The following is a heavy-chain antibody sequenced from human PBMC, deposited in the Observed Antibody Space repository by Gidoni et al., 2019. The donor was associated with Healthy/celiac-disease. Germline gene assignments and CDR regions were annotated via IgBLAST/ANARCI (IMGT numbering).Heavy chain of an antibody. V-gene: IGHV3-15*01. J-gene: IGHJ2*01. Sequence: EVQLVESGGGLVKPGGSLRLSCAASGFTFSNAWMSWVRQAPGKGLAWVGRIKSKTDGGTTDYAAPVKGRFTISRDDSKNTLYLQMNSLKTEDTAVYYCTTVVLGGYDFWSGYHYWYFDLWGRGTLVTVSS. CDR2: IKSKTDGGTT. CDR1: GFTFSNAW. CDR3: TTVVLGGYDFWSGYHYWYFDL. D-gene: IGHD3-3*01.